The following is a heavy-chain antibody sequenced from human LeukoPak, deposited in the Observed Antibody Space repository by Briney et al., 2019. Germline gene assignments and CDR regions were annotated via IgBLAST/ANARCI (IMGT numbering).Heavy chain of an antibody. J-gene: IGHJ4*02. V-gene: IGHV1-2*02. CDR1: GYTFTGYY. D-gene: IGHD3-10*01. CDR2: INPNSGGT. CDR3: AREQGEWFGELFLPFKY. Sequence: ASEKVSCKASGYTFTGYYMHWVRQAPGQGLEWMGWINPNSGGTKYAQKFQGRVTMTRDTSINTAYMELSRLRSDDTAVYYCAREQGEWFGELFLPFKYWGQGTLVTVSS.